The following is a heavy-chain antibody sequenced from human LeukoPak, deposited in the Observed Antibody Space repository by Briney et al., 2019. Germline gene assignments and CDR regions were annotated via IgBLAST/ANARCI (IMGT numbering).Heavy chain of an antibody. V-gene: IGHV1-2*02. J-gene: IGHJ6*03. CDR2: INPNSGGT. D-gene: IGHD5-12*01. CDR1: GYTFTGYY. Sequence: GASVKVSCKASGYTFTGYYMHWVRQAPGQGLEWMGWINPNSGGTNYAQKFQGRVTMTRDTFISTAYMELSRLRSDDTAVYYCARVVATFYYYYMDVWGKGTTVTVSS. CDR3: ARVVATFYYYYMDV.